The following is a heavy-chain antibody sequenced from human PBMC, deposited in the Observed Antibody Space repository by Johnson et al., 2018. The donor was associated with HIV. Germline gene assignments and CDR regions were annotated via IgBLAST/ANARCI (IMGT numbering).Heavy chain of an antibody. CDR3: ARACRDGYTWDVYDI. D-gene: IGHD5-24*01. Sequence: MQLVESGGGVVQPGGSLRLSCAASGFSVSNYYMSWVRQAPGKGLEWVSVLFSDGTTYYADSVKGRFTISRDNSKNTLFLQMNSLRAEDTAVFYCARACRDGYTWDVYDIWGQGTMVTVSS. J-gene: IGHJ3*02. CDR1: GFSVSNYY. V-gene: IGHV3-66*01. CDR2: LFSDGTT.